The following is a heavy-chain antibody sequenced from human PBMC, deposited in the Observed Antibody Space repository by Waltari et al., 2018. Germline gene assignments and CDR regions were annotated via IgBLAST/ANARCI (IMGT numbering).Heavy chain of an antibody. Sequence: EVQLVESGGGLVQPGGSRRLSCAASGFNFRVYSMNWVRQAPGKGLECVSYMTSDERTIYYADSVEGRFTISRDNAKGSVYLQMNSLRAEDTAVYYCARSVEGAFDVWGQGTMVTVSS. V-gene: IGHV3-48*01. CDR3: ARSVEGAFDV. J-gene: IGHJ3*01. CDR2: MTSDERTI. CDR1: GFNFRVYS.